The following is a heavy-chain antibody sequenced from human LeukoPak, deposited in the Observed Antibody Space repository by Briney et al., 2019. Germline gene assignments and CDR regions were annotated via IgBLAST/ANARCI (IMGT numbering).Heavy chain of an antibody. CDR1: GFTFSSYE. CDR3: ARERTYYDFWSGYYARSDY. J-gene: IGHJ4*02. CDR2: ISSSGRTM. V-gene: IGHV3-48*03. D-gene: IGHD3-3*01. Sequence: GGSLRLSCGASGFTFSSYEMNWVRQAPGKGLEWVSYISSSGRTMYYADSVKGRFTISRDNAKNSLYLQMNSLRAEDTAVYYCARERTYYDFWSGYYARSDYWGQGTLVTVSS.